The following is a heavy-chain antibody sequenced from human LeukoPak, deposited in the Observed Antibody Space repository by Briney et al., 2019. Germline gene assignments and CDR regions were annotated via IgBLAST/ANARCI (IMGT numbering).Heavy chain of an antibody. J-gene: IGHJ3*02. Sequence: GGSLRLSCAASGFTFSNYYMSWVRQAPGKGLEWVSSISSSGSYIYYADSVKGRFTISRDNSKNTLYLQMNSLRAEDTAVYYSAKRKEQWLPDAFDIWGQGTMVTVSS. CDR2: ISSSGSYI. D-gene: IGHD6-19*01. V-gene: IGHV3-23*01. CDR3: AKRKEQWLPDAFDI. CDR1: GFTFSNYY.